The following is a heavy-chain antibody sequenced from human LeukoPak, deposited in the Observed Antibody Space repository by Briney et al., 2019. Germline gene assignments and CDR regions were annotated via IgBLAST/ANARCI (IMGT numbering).Heavy chain of an antibody. CDR1: GFTFSSYS. J-gene: IGHJ4*02. V-gene: IGHV3-33*08. CDR2: IWYDGSNK. CDR3: AREGSSGWTDY. D-gene: IGHD6-19*01. Sequence: AGGSLRLSCAASGFTFSSYSMNWVRQAPGKGLEWVAVIWYDGSNKYYADSVKGRFTISRDNSKNTLYLQMNSLRAEDTAVYYCAREGSSGWTDYWGQGTLVTVSS.